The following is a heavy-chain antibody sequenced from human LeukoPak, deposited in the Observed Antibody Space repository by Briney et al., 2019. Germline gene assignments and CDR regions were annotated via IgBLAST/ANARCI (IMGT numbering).Heavy chain of an antibody. V-gene: IGHV3-30*04. CDR1: GFTFSSYA. J-gene: IGHJ4*02. CDR2: ISYDGSNK. Sequence: PGGSLRLSCAASGFTFSSYAMHWVRQAPGKGLEWVAVISYDGSNKYYADSVKGRFTISRDNSKNTLYLQMNSLRAEDTAVYYCAREGPNPREYYFDYWGQGTLVTVSS. D-gene: IGHD1-14*01. CDR3: AREGPNPREYYFDY.